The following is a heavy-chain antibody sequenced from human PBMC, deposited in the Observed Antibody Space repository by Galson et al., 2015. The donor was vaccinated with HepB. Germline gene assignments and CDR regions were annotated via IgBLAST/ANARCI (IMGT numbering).Heavy chain of an antibody. CDR1: GFTFSSYA. V-gene: IGHV3-23*01. Sequence: SLRLSCAASGFTFSSYAMSWVRQAPGKGLEWVSAISGSGGSTYYADSVKGRFTISRDNSKNTLYLQMNSLRAEDTAVYYCAKDVGILREPYYYDLDGYFDYWGQGTLVTVSS. D-gene: IGHD3-22*01. CDR2: ISGSGGST. CDR3: AKDVGILREPYYYDLDGYFDY. J-gene: IGHJ4*02.